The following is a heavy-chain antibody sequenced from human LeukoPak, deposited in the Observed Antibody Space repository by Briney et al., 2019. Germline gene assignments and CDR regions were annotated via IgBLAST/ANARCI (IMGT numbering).Heavy chain of an antibody. CDR2: ISSSSSYI. Sequence: GGSLRLSCAASGFTFSSYSMNWVRQAPGKGLEWVSSISSSSSYIYYADSVKGRFTISRDNAKNSLYLQMNSLRAEDTAVYYCARDPEAAVDYYFDYWGQGTLVTVSS. V-gene: IGHV3-21*01. J-gene: IGHJ4*02. D-gene: IGHD6-13*01. CDR1: GFTFSSYS. CDR3: ARDPEAAVDYYFDY.